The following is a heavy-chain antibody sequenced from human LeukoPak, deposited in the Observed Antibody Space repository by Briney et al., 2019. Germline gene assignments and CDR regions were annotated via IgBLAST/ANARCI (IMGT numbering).Heavy chain of an antibody. CDR1: GGSISSYY. CDR3: ARHSGPLLWFGDLRPYFDY. D-gene: IGHD3-10*01. CDR2: IHYSGST. V-gene: IGHV4-59*08. Sequence: SETLSLTCTVSGGSISSYYWSWIRQPPGKGLEWIGYIHYSGSTNYNPSLKSRVTISVDTSENQFSLKLSSVTAADTAVYYCARHSGPLLWFGDLRPYFDYWGQGTLVTVSS. J-gene: IGHJ4*02.